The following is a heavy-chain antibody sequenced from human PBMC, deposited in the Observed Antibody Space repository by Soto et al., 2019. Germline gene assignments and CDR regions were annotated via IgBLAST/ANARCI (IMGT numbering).Heavy chain of an antibody. CDR1: GFTFSNYG. CDR2: IWYDGSNK. Sequence: QVQLVESGGGVVQPGRSLRLSCAASGFTFSNYGMHWVRQAPGKGLEWVAVIWYDGSNKYYADSVKGRFTISRDNSKNTLYLQMNSLRAEDTDVYYCARSPIVVIPAATNGMDVWGQGTTVTVSS. D-gene: IGHD2-2*01. J-gene: IGHJ6*02. CDR3: ARSPIVVIPAATNGMDV. V-gene: IGHV3-33*01.